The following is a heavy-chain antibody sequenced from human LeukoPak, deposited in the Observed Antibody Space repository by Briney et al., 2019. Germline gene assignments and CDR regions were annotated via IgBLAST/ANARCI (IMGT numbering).Heavy chain of an antibody. CDR2: IRYDGSNK. V-gene: IGHV3-30*02. CDR3: AKETGGRQGLDY. J-gene: IGHJ4*02. CDR1: GFTFSSYG. D-gene: IGHD3-10*01. Sequence: GGSLRLSCAASGFTFSSYGMHWVRQAPGKGLEWVAFIRYDGSNKYYADSVKGRSTISRDNSKNTLYLQMNSLRAEDTAVYYCAKETGGRQGLDYWGQGTLVTVSS.